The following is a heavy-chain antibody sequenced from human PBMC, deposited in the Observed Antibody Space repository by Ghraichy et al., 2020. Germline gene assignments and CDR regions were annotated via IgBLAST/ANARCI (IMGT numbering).Heavy chain of an antibody. J-gene: IGHJ1*01. CDR3: ARGPDCSGGSCQLPYQH. D-gene: IGHD2-15*01. CDR2: INHSGST. CDR1: GGSFSGYY. Sequence: SETLSLTCADYGGSFSGYYWSWIRQPPGKGLEWIGEINHSGSTNYKPSLKSRVTISFDPSKNQFSLKMSSVTAADTAVYYCARGPDCSGGSCQLPYQHWGQGTLVTVSS. V-gene: IGHV4-34*01.